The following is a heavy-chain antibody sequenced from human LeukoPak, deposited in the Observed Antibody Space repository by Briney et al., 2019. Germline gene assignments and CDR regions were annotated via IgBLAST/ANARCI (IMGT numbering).Heavy chain of an antibody. V-gene: IGHV3-23*01. D-gene: IGHD6-19*01. CDR1: GFTFSSYA. Sequence: GGSLRLSCAASGFTFSSYAMSWVRQAPGKGLEWVSGISGNGDSTFYADSVKGRFTISRDNSKNTLFLEVNSLRAEDTAVYYCARRYSIGWQGDFDYWGQGTLVTVSS. J-gene: IGHJ4*02. CDR2: ISGNGDST. CDR3: ARRYSIGWQGDFDY.